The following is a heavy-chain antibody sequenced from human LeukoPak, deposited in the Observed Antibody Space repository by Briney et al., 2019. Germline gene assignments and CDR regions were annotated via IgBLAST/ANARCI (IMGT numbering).Heavy chain of an antibody. D-gene: IGHD3-22*01. CDR2: IYYSGST. CDR3: ARSSEGRYYYDSSGFSYYYYYMDV. CDR1: GFTFSDYY. Sequence: PGGSLRLSCAASGFTFSDYYMSWIRQAPGKGLEWIGYIYYSGSTNYNPSLKSRVTISVDTSKNQFSLKLSSVTAADTAVYYCARSSEGRYYYDSSGFSYYYYYMDVWGKGTTVTISS. J-gene: IGHJ6*03. V-gene: IGHV4-59*01.